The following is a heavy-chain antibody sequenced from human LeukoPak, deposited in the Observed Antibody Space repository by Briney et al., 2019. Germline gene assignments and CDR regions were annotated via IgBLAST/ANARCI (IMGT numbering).Heavy chain of an antibody. J-gene: IGHJ4*02. CDR2: IWYDGSNK. D-gene: IGHD6-13*01. V-gene: IGHV3-33*08. Sequence: GGSLRLSCAASGFTFSSYGMHWVRQAPGKGLEWVAVIWYDGSNKYYADSVKGRFTISRDNSKNTLYLQMNSLRAEDTAVYYCARWTAAALGSFDYWGQGTLVTVSS. CDR3: ARWTAAALGSFDY. CDR1: GFTFSSYG.